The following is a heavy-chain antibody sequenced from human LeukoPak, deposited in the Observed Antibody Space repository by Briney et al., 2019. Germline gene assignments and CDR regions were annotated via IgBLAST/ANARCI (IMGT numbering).Heavy chain of an antibody. D-gene: IGHD3-3*01. CDR1: GYTFTSYG. CDR3: ARGHGYDFWSDSFDY. V-gene: IGHV1-69*05. J-gene: IGHJ4*02. CDR2: IIPIFGTA. Sequence: SVKVSCKASGYTFTSYGISWVRQAPGQGLEWMGGIIPIFGTANYAQKFQGRVTITTDESTSTAYMELSSLRSEDTAVYYCARGHGYDFWSDSFDYWGQGTLVTVSS.